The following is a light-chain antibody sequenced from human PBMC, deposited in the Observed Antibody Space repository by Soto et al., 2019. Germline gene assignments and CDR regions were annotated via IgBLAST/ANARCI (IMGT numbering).Light chain of an antibody. CDR2: SAS. Sequence: QVTQSPSSLSSSVGDQVPLPFRASQGISEFLGWYQQRPGKVPKLLISSASALQSGVPSRFSGSGSGTHFTLTISSLQPEDVATYYCQKYNSAPLTFGGGTKVDIK. CDR3: QKYNSAPLT. CDR1: QGISEF. V-gene: IGKV1-27*01. J-gene: IGKJ4*01.